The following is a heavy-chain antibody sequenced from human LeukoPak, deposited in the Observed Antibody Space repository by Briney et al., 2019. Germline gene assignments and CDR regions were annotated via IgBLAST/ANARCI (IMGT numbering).Heavy chain of an antibody. D-gene: IGHD3-3*01. CDR3: ARDYVEIFGVVTPNDAFDI. Sequence: PGGSLRLSCAASGFTFSSYSMNWVRQAPGKGLEWVSSISSSSSYIYYADSVKGRFTISRDNAKNSLYLQMNSLRAEDTAVYYCARDYVEIFGVVTPNDAFDIWGQGTMVTVSS. V-gene: IGHV3-21*01. CDR1: GFTFSSYS. J-gene: IGHJ3*02. CDR2: ISSSSSYI.